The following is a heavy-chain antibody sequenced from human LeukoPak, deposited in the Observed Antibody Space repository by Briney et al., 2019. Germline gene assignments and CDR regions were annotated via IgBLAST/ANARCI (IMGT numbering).Heavy chain of an antibody. D-gene: IGHD1-7*01. CDR3: ARPLAGTTHAFEI. Sequence: PVGSLRLYCAASGFTFSTYAMHWVRQAPGNGLERVSAISTNGDSTFHSDSVKGRFTISRDNSNVTLYLQMGSLRAEDMAVYYCARPLAGTTHAFEIWGQGTMVTVSS. J-gene: IGHJ3*02. CDR1: GFTFSTYA. CDR2: ISTNGDST. V-gene: IGHV3-64*02.